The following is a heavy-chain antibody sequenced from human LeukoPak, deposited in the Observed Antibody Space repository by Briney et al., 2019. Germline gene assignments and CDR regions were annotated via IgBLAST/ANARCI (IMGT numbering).Heavy chain of an antibody. J-gene: IGHJ4*02. V-gene: IGHV4-59*01. CDR2: IYYSGST. CDR1: GGSLSSYF. D-gene: IGHD3-22*01. Sequence: SETLSLTCTVSGGSLSSYFWSWIRQPPGKGLEWIGYIYYSGSTNYNPSLRSRLTVSIDTSENQFSLKLSSVTAADTAVYYCATLTPSYYYDSSGFDYWGQGTLVTVSS. CDR3: ATLTPSYYYDSSGFDY.